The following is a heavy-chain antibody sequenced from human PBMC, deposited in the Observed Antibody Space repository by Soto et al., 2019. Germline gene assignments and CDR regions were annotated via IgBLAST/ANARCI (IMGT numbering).Heavy chain of an antibody. CDR1: GFTFSSYS. CDR3: ARGLKIVGATWWFDP. D-gene: IGHD1-26*01. V-gene: IGHV3-48*02. Sequence: EVQLVESGGGLVQPGGSLRLSCAASGFTFSSYSMNWVRQAPGKGLEWVSYISSSSSTIYYADSVKGRFTISRDNAKNSLYLQMNSLRDEDTAVYYYARGLKIVGATWWFDPWGQGTLVTVSS. CDR2: ISSSSSTI. J-gene: IGHJ5*02.